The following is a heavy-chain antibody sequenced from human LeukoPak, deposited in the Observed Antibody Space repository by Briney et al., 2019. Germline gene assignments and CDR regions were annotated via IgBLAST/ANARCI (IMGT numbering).Heavy chain of an antibody. CDR3: ARGRVSSSTWYSTYYYFFYMDF. CDR1: DDSITMYY. D-gene: IGHD4-11*01. J-gene: IGHJ6*03. CDR2: VDHTGST. V-gene: IGHV4-59*01. Sequence: SETLSLTCTVSDDSITMYYWTWIRQPPGKGLEWIGYVDHTGSTKFNPSLNGRVSISRDTSNNFFSLRLRSVTAADTAAYFCARGRVSSSTWYSTYYYFFYMDFWGKGTTVTVSS.